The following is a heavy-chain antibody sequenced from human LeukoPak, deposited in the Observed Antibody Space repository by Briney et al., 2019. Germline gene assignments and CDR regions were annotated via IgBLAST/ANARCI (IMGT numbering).Heavy chain of an antibody. V-gene: IGHV4-34*01. CDR1: GGSFSGYY. J-gene: IGHJ4*02. Sequence: SETLSLTCAVYGGSFSGYYWSWICQPPGKGLEWIGEINHSGSTNYNPSLKSRVTISVDTSKNQFSLKLSSVTAADTAVYYCARGKIADDSSGYYSDYWGQGTLVTVSS. CDR3: ARGKIADDSSGYYSDY. D-gene: IGHD3-22*01. CDR2: INHSGST.